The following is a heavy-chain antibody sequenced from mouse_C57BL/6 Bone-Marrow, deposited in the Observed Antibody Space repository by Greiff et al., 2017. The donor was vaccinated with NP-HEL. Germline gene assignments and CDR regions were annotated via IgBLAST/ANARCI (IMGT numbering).Heavy chain of an antibody. V-gene: IGHV1-50*01. CDR1: GYTFTSYW. J-gene: IGHJ1*03. D-gene: IGHD1-1*01. CDR2: IDPSDSYT. CDR3: ARDYYGSSFWYFDV. Sequence: VQLQQPGAELVKPGASVKLSCKASGYTFTSYWMQWVKQRPGQGLEWIGEIDPSDSYTNYNQKFKGKATLTVDTSSSTAYMQLSSLTSEDSEVYYCARDYYGSSFWYFDVWGTGTTVTVSS.